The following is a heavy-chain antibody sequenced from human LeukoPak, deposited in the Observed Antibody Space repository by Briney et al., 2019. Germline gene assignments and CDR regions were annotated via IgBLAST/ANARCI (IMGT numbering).Heavy chain of an antibody. CDR3: ARDQSGSSGYSDY. D-gene: IGHD3-22*01. Sequence: ASVKVSCKASGYTFTGYYMHWVRRAPGQGLEWMGWINPNSGGTNYAQKFQGRVTMTRDTSISTAYMELSRLRSDDTAVYYCARDQSGSSGYSDYWGQGTLVTVS. CDR2: INPNSGGT. CDR1: GYTFTGYY. J-gene: IGHJ4*02. V-gene: IGHV1-2*02.